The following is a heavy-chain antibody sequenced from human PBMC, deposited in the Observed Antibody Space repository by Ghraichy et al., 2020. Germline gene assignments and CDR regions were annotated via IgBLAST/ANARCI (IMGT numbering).Heavy chain of an antibody. CDR1: GVSISSCSHY. D-gene: IGHD3-16*01. CDR3: AGAVGVGACPPTL. CDR2: IFSSGYT. Sequence: SETLSLTCSVSGVSISSCSHYWTWIRHLPGKGLEWIGYIFSSGYTYYTPSLRSRVSMSLDTSKNHFSLSLTSVTAGDTARYYCAGAVGVGACPPTLWGHGTLVPVSS. J-gene: IGHJ3*01. V-gene: IGHV4-31*03.